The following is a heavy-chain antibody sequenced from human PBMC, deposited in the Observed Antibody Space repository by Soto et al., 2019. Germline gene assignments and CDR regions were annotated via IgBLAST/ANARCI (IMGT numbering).Heavy chain of an antibody. CDR2: IYHSGST. J-gene: IGHJ5*02. Sequence: SETRSLTCAVSGGYISSGGYSWSWIRQPPGKGLEWIGYIYHSGSTYYNPSLKSRVTISVDRSKNQFSLKLSSVTAADTAVYYCARVPDRWGQGTLVTV. CDR1: GGYISSGGYS. V-gene: IGHV4-30-2*01. D-gene: IGHD2-2*01. CDR3: ARVPDR.